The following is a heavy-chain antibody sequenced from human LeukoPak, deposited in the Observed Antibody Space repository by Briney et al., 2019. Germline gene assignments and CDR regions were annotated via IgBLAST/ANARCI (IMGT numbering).Heavy chain of an antibody. Sequence: ASVKVSCKASGYTFTSYYMHWVRQAPGQALEWMGIINPSGGSTSYAQKFQGRVTMTRDTSTSTVYMELSSLRSEDTAVYYCATTGNSNHDAFDIWGQGTMVTVSS. CDR3: ATTGNSNHDAFDI. V-gene: IGHV1-46*01. J-gene: IGHJ3*02. D-gene: IGHD1-1*01. CDR2: INPSGGST. CDR1: GYTFTSYY.